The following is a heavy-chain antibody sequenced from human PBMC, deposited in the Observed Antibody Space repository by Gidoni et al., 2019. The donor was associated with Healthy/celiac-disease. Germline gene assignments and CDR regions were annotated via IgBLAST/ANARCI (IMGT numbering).Heavy chain of an antibody. D-gene: IGHD3-9*01. CDR2: IYYSGST. CDR1: GCSIIRSSYY. J-gene: IGHJ3*02. V-gene: IGHV4-39*01. CDR3: ARPKTNYDIWTGYGFSAAFDI. Sequence: QLQLHESVPGLVTPSETLSLTCTVSGCSIIRSSYYWGWIRQPPGKGWEWIGRIYYSGSTYYNPSLKSRVTISVDTSKNQFSLKLSSVTAADTAVYYCARPKTNYDIWTGYGFSAAFDIWGQGTMVTVSS.